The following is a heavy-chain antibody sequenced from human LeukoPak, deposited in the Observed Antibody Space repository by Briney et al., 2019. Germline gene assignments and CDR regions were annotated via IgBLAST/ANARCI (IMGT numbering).Heavy chain of an antibody. J-gene: IGHJ4*02. CDR2: ISSSGSTI. Sequence: KSGGSLRLSCAASGFTFSDYYMSWIRQAPGKGLEWVSYISSSGSTIYYADSVKGRFTISRDNAKNSLYLQMNSLRAEDTAVYYCARDDTHYYDILTGYYKYWGQGTLVTVSS. D-gene: IGHD3-9*01. CDR3: ARDDTHYYDILTGYYKY. CDR1: GFTFSDYY. V-gene: IGHV3-11*04.